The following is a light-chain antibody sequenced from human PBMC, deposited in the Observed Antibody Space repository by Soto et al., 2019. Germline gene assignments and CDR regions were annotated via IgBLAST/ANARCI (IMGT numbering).Light chain of an antibody. CDR3: QQYNNWPWT. CDR1: QSVSSY. J-gene: IGKJ1*01. Sequence: EVVLTQSPATLSLSPGERATLSCRASQSVSSYLAWYQQKPGQAPRLLIYGASTRATGIPARFSGSGSGTEFTLTISSLQSEDFAVYCCQQYNNWPWTFGQGTKVDI. CDR2: GAS. V-gene: IGKV3-15*01.